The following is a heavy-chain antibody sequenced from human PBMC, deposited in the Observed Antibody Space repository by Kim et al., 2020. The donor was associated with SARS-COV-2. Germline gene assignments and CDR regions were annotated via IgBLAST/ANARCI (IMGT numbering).Heavy chain of an antibody. CDR3: AKDLGIAAAGSSGRFDP. D-gene: IGHD6-13*01. V-gene: IGHV3-23*01. Sequence: VKGRFTISRDNTKNTLYLQMNRLRAEDTAVYYCAKDLGIAAAGSSGRFDPWGQGTLVTVSS. J-gene: IGHJ5*02.